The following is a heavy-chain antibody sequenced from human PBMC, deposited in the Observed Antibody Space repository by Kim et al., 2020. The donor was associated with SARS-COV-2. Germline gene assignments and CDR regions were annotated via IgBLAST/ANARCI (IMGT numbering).Heavy chain of an antibody. V-gene: IGHV4-39*01. D-gene: IGHD6-19*01. CDR2: IYYSGST. CDR3: ARHQFPLSSGWSY. J-gene: IGHJ4*02. CDR1: GGSISSSSYY. Sequence: SETLSLTCTVSGGSISSSSYYWGWIRQPPGKGLEWIGSIYYSGSTYYNPSLKSRVTISVDTSKNQFSLKLSSVTAADTAVYYCARHQFPLSSGWSYWGQGTLVTVSS.